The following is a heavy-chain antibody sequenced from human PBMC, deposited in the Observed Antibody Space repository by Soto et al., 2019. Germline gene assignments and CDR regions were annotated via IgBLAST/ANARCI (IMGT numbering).Heavy chain of an antibody. J-gene: IGHJ6*02. CDR3: ARPLPLVSSSWSLGYYYYGMDV. V-gene: IGHV1-18*01. CDR1: GYTFTSYG. CDR2: ISAYNGNT. Sequence: QVQLVQSGAEVKKPGASVKVSCKASGYTFTSYGISWVRQAPGQGLEWMGWISAYNGNTNYAQKLQGRVTMTTDTSTSTAYMELRSLRSDDTAVYYCARPLPLVSSSWSLGYYYYGMDVWGQGTTVTVSS. D-gene: IGHD6-13*01.